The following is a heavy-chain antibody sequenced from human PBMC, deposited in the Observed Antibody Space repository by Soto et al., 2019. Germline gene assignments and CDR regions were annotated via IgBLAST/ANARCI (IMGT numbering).Heavy chain of an antibody. CDR2: ISVYNGNI. D-gene: IGHD3-10*01. CDR1: GYMFNTYC. Sequence: QVQLLQSGAEVKKPGASVKVSCKASGYMFNTYCITWVRQAPGQGLEWMGWISVYNGNIDYAQKFEGRVTMTIDTSTSTAYMELKSLTSDDTAVYYCARTYGSVDYFLPFEYWGQGTPVSVSS. J-gene: IGHJ4*02. CDR3: ARTYGSVDYFLPFEY. V-gene: IGHV1-18*01.